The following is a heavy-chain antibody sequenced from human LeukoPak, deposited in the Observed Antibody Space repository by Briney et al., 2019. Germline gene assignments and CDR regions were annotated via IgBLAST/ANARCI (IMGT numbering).Heavy chain of an antibody. CDR3: ARDTSWSRTETDAFDI. Sequence: PGGSLRLSCAASGFTFSSYAMNWVRQAPGKGLEWVAVISYDGSDKYYADYVKGRFTISRDSSKDTLYLQMNSLRAEDTAVYSCARDTSWSRTETDAFDIWGQGTMVTVSS. V-gene: IGHV3-30-3*01. CDR1: GFTFSSYA. CDR2: ISYDGSDK. J-gene: IGHJ3*02. D-gene: IGHD4-17*01.